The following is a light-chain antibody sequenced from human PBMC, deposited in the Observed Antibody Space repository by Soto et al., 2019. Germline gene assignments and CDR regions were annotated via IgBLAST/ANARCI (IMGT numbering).Light chain of an antibody. V-gene: IGLV1-44*01. CDR2: SNN. CDR3: AAWDDTLNGVL. CDR1: NSNIGSNA. J-gene: IGLJ2*01. Sequence: QSVLTQPPSASETPGQRVTISCSGSNSNIGSNAVNWYQQLPGTAPKLLIYSNNQRPSGVPDRFSGSKSGTSASLAISGLQSEDEADYYCAAWDDTLNGVLFGGGTKVTV.